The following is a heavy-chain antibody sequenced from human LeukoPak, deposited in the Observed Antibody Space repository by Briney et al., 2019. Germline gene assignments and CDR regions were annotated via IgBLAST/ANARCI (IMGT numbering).Heavy chain of an antibody. CDR2: ISTYSGNT. D-gene: IGHD1-26*01. CDR3: ARGEPIFDY. J-gene: IGHJ4*02. Sequence: ASVRVSCKALGYTFTSYGITWVRQAPGEGLEWMGWISTYSGNTRYAQKFQGRVTMTTDTSTSTAYMELRSLRSDDTAVFYCARGEPIFDYWGQGTLVTVSS. CDR1: GYTFTSYG. V-gene: IGHV1-18*01.